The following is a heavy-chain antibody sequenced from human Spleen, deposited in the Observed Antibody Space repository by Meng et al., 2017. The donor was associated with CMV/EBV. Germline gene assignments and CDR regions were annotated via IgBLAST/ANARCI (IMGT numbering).Heavy chain of an antibody. CDR2: LSWKSVGL. D-gene: IGHD3-3*01. J-gene: IGHJ5*02. CDR1: GFSFGDYA. V-gene: IGHV3-9*01. Sequence: GGSLRLSCAASGFSFGDYAMHWVRQGPGKGLEWVAGLSWKSVGLGYADSVKGRFTISRDNAKNSVFLQMDSLTNEDTAIYYCAREGIFYDDSGYYFLDLWGQGTLVTVSS. CDR3: AREGIFYDDSGYYFLDL.